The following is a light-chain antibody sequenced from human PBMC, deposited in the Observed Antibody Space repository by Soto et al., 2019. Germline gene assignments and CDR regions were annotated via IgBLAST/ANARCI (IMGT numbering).Light chain of an antibody. CDR2: GVS. J-gene: IGKJ1*01. Sequence: EVVFTQPPGTLSLSPGERATLSCRASQSVSSRYLAWYQHKPGQAPRLLIYGVSSRETGIPDMFSGSGAGTEFTRTISRLEPEDFEVDYCQQYGSSTRTFGQGTKVDIK. CDR3: QQYGSSTRT. V-gene: IGKV3-20*01. CDR1: QSVSSRY.